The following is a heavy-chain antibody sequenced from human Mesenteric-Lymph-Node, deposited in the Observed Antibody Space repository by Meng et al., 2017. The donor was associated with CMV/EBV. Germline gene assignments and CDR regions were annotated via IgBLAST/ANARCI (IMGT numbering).Heavy chain of an antibody. CDR1: GFTFSNAW. V-gene: IGHV3-15*01. CDR3: TTSPPYSSSPLFDY. J-gene: IGHJ4*02. CDR2: IKSKTDGGTT. D-gene: IGHD6-6*01. Sequence: GESLKISCAASGFTFSNAWMSWVRQAPGKGLEWVGRIKSKTDGGTTDYAAPVKGRFTISRDDSKNTLYLQMNSLKTEDTAVYYCTTSPPYSSSPLFDYWGQGTLVTVSS.